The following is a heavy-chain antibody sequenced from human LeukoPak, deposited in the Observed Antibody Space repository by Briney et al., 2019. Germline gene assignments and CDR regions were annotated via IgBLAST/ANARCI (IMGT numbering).Heavy chain of an antibody. V-gene: IGHV1-69*13. CDR1: GGTFSSYA. J-gene: IGHJ5*02. D-gene: IGHD2-15*01. CDR2: IIPIFGTA. CDR3: ARDTVYCSGGSCYSRWFDP. Sequence: SVKVSFKASGGTFSSYAISWVRQAPGQGLEWMGGIIPIFGTANYAQKFQGRVTITADESTSTAYMELSSLRSEDTAVYYCARDTVYCSGGSCYSRWFDPWGQGTLVTVSS.